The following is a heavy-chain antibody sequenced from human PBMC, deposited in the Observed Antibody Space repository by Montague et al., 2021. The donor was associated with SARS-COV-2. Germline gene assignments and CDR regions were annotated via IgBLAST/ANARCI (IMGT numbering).Heavy chain of an antibody. CDR3: ACLRDGLEPSRILGVGPYYSSSYIDV. J-gene: IGHJ6*03. CDR1: GTSFSGYY. CDR2: VNHGGST. D-gene: IGHD3-10*01. V-gene: IGHV4-34*01. Sequence: SETLSLTCAVHGTSFSGYYWNWIRQPPGQGLEWIGEVNHGGSTKYSPSLTSRLTISADTSKNQFSLKLTSVAAADTAVYYCACLRDGLEPSRILGVGPYYSSSYIDVWGRGTTVTVSS.